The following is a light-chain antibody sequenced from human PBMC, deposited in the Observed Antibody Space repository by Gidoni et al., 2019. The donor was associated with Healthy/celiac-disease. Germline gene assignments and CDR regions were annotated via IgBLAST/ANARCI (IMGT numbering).Light chain of an antibody. Sequence: DIVMTQSPDSRAVSLGERATINCKSSQSVLYSSNNKNYLAWYQQKPGQPPKLLIYWASTRESGVPYRFSGSGSGTDFTLTISSLQAEDVAVYYCQQYYSTPFTFGPGTKVDI. CDR1: QSVLYSSNNKNY. CDR2: WAS. J-gene: IGKJ3*01. V-gene: IGKV4-1*01. CDR3: QQYYSTPFT.